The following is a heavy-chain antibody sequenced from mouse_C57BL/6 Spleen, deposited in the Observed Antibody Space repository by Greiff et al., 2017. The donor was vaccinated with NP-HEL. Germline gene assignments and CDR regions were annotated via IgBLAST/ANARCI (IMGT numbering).Heavy chain of an antibody. J-gene: IGHJ2*01. V-gene: IGHV14-1*01. CDR3: TEITTVVATRNY. Sequence: VQLQQSGAELVRPGASVKLSCTASGFNIKDYYMHWVKQRPEQGLEWIGRIDPEDGDTEYAPKFQGKATMTADTSSNTAYLQLSSLTSEDTAVYYCTEITTVVATRNYWGQGTTLTVSS. CDR1: GFNIKDYY. D-gene: IGHD1-1*01. CDR2: IDPEDGDT.